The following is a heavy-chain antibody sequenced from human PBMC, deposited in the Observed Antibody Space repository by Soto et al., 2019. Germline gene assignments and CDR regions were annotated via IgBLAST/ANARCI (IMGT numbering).Heavy chain of an antibody. D-gene: IGHD2-15*01. V-gene: IGHV3-15*07. CDR1: GFTFSTAW. Sequence: GGSLRLSCAASGFTFSTAWMNWVRQAPGKGLEWVGRIKSKSDGGTTDYAAPARGRFSISRDDSENTVYLQISSLKTEDTAVYYCSISGHGGSYFVYWGQGTLVTVSS. J-gene: IGHJ4*02. CDR2: IKSKSDGGTT. CDR3: SISGHGGSYFVY.